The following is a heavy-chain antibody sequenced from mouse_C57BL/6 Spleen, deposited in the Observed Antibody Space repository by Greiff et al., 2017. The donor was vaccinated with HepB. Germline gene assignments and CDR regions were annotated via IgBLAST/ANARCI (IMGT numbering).Heavy chain of an antibody. Sequence: QVQLQQSGPELVKPGASVKISCKASGYAFSSSWMHWVKQRPGKGLEWIGGIYPGDGDTNYNGKFKGKATLTADTSSSTAYMQLSSLTSEDSAVYFCASGDGNSYRFAYWGPGTLVTVSA. J-gene: IGHJ3*01. CDR2: IYPGDGDT. D-gene: IGHD1-1*01. CDR3: ASGDGNSYRFAY. V-gene: IGHV1-82*01. CDR1: GYAFSSSW.